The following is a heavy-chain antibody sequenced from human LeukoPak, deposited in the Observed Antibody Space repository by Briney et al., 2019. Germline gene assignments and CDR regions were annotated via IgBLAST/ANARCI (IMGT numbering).Heavy chain of an antibody. D-gene: IGHD1-26*01. CDR1: GFTFSSYA. Sequence: GGSLRLSCAASGFTFSSYAMHWVRQAPGKGLEWVAVISYDGSNKYYADSVKGRFTISRDNSKNTLYLQMNSLRAEDTAVYYCARGRSSQTYSGSYDFDYWGQGTLVTVSS. V-gene: IGHV3-30*04. CDR2: ISYDGSNK. J-gene: IGHJ4*02. CDR3: ARGRSSQTYSGSYDFDY.